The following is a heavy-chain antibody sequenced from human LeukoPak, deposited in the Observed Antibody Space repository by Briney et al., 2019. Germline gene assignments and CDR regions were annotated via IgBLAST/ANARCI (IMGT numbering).Heavy chain of an antibody. CDR1: GFSFTDYY. J-gene: IGHJ3*02. V-gene: IGHV1-2*04. CDR2: MNPKSGGT. CDR3: ARETNADFWSGYSAFDI. Sequence: ASVNVSCKPSGFSFTDYYIHWVRQAPGQGLEWMGGMNPKSGGTKYAQKFQDWVTMTRDLSVNTAYLELSGPKSDDKAVYYCARETNADFWSGYSAFDIWGPGTVVIVSP. D-gene: IGHD3-3*01.